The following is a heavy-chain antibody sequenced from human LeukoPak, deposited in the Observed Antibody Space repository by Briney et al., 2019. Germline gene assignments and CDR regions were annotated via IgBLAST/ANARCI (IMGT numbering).Heavy chain of an antibody. V-gene: IGHV3-21*01. J-gene: IGHJ4*02. CDR3: ARDPLVGSSPFDF. CDR1: GFTFGGYS. D-gene: IGHD6-6*01. Sequence: PGGSLRLSCAASGFTFGGYSMNWVRQAPGKGLEWVSSISSSGSYIYYADSVRGRFIISRDNTKNSLYLQMNSLRAEDTAVYYCARDPLVGSSPFDFWGQGTLVTVSS. CDR2: ISSSGSYI.